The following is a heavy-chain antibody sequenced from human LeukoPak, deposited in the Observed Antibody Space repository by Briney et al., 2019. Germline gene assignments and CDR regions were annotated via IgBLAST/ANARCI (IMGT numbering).Heavy chain of an antibody. D-gene: IGHD6-13*01. V-gene: IGHV4-34*01. Sequence: SETLSLTCAVSGGPFSGYYWSWIRQPPGKGLEWIGEIDSSGTTSYNPSLGSRVTLSVDTSKNQFPVMLRSVTAADTAVYYCARGRQQDYWSQGILVTVSS. CDR1: GGPFSGYY. J-gene: IGHJ4*02. CDR2: IDSSGTT. CDR3: ARGRQQDY.